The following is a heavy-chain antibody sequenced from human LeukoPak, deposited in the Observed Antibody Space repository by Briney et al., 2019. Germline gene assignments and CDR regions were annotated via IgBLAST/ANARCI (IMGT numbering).Heavy chain of an antibody. CDR2: IIPIFGTA. D-gene: IGHD3-10*01. Sequence: SVKVSCKASGGTFSSYAISWVRQAPGQGLEWMGGIIPIFGTANYAQKFQGRVTITADESTSTAYMELSSLRSEDTAVYYCARSGAVGSPFDYWGQGTLVTVSS. V-gene: IGHV1-69*13. CDR1: GGTFSSYA. CDR3: ARSGAVGSPFDY. J-gene: IGHJ4*02.